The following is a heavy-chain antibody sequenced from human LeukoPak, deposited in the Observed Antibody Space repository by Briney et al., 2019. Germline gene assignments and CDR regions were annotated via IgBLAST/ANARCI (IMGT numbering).Heavy chain of an antibody. D-gene: IGHD6-19*01. CDR1: GGSISSYY. J-gene: IGHJ4*02. V-gene: IGHV4-59*01. CDR3: ARDSGSGTYY. Sequence: SETLSLTCTVSGGSISSYYWSWIRQPPGKGLEWIGYIYYSGSTNYNPSLNSRVTISIDTSNNQFSVKLSSVTAADTAVYYCARDSGSGTYYWGQGTLVTVSS. CDR2: IYYSGST.